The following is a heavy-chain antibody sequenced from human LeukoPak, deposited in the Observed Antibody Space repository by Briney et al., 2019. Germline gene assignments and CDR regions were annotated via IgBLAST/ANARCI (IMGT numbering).Heavy chain of an antibody. D-gene: IGHD3-3*01. Sequence: SVKVSCKASGGTFSSYAISWVRQAPGQGLEWMGGIIPIFGTANYAQKFQGRVTITADESTSTAYMELSSLRSEDTAVYYCARAYDFWSWAFDIWGQGTMVTVSS. V-gene: IGHV1-69*01. J-gene: IGHJ3*02. CDR1: GGTFSSYA. CDR2: IIPIFGTA. CDR3: ARAYDFWSWAFDI.